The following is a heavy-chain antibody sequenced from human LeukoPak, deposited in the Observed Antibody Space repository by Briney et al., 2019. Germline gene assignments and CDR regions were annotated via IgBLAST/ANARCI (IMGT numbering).Heavy chain of an antibody. CDR3: ARGTPSSSGWLYYGMDV. V-gene: IGHV3-23*01. Sequence: PGGSLRLSCAASGFIFRRLAMTWVRQAPGKGLEWVATISASGAYYADPVRGQFTISRDNSKNTLYLQMNSLRAEDTAVYYCARGTPSSSGWLYYGMDVWGQGTTVTVSS. J-gene: IGHJ6*02. CDR2: ISASGA. CDR1: GFIFRRLA. D-gene: IGHD6-19*01.